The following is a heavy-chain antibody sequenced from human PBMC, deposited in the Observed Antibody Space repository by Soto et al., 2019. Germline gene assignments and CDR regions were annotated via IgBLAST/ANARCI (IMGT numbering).Heavy chain of an antibody. CDR1: EFSFSRYA. J-gene: IGHJ4*02. D-gene: IGHD4-17*01. V-gene: IGHV3-23*01. CDR2: LGPDGRNT. Sequence: PGGSLRLSCVASEFSFSRYATTWVRQAAGKGLQWVAGLGPDGRNTFYGESVRGRFTISRDNSRNTLYLQMSSLRAEDTAVYFCVKQMTTWTDSFFDFWGQGIQVTVSS. CDR3: VKQMTTWTDSFFDF.